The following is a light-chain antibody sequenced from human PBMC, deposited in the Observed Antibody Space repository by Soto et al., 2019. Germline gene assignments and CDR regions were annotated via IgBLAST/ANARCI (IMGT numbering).Light chain of an antibody. J-gene: IGLJ2*01. CDR3: QAWDSITVI. CDR1: KLGDKY. Sequence: SYELTQPPSVSVSPGQTASITCSGNKLGDKYACWYQQKPGQSPALVIYQDSKRPSGIPERFSGSNSGNTATLTISGTQAVDEADYYCQAWDSITVIFGGGTKLTVL. CDR2: QDS. V-gene: IGLV3-1*01.